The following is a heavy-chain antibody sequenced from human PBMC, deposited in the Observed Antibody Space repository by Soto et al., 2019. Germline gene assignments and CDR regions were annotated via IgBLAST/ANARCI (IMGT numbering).Heavy chain of an antibody. Sequence: QVQLQESGPGLVKPSGTLSLTCAVSGGSIRSNNWWSWVRQPPGKGLEWIGEIFHSGSTYYNPSLKTRVTISVDKSKNPFSLKLSSVTAADTAGYYGARVYSGSYSDYWGQGTLVTVSS. V-gene: IGHV4-4*02. CDR1: GGSIRSNNW. J-gene: IGHJ4*02. CDR3: ARVYSGSYSDY. D-gene: IGHD1-26*01. CDR2: IFHSGST.